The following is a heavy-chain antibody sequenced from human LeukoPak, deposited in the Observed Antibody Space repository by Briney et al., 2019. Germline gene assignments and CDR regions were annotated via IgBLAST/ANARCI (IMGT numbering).Heavy chain of an antibody. CDR1: GFTFSSYS. Sequence: GGSLRLSCSASGFTFSSYSMNWVRQAPGKGLEWVSPISSSSSYIYYADSVKGRFTISRDNAKNSLYLQMNSLRAEDTAVYYCARERRRVDHYYDTDGGAFDIWGQGTMVTVSS. J-gene: IGHJ3*02. CDR2: ISSSSSYI. V-gene: IGHV3-21*01. CDR3: ARERRRVDHYYDTDGGAFDI. D-gene: IGHD3-22*01.